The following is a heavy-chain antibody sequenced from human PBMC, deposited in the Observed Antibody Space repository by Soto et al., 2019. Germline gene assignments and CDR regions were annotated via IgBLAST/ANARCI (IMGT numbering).Heavy chain of an antibody. CDR3: MLGSGWKDFDY. D-gene: IGHD3-22*01. CDR2: IYYSGST. Sequence: SETLSLTCTVSGVSISSGGYYWSWIRQHPGKGLEWIGYIYYSGSTYYNPSLKSRVTISVDTSKNQFSLKLSSVTAADTAVYYCMLGSGWKDFDYWGQRTLVTVSS. V-gene: IGHV4-31*03. CDR1: GVSISSGGYY. J-gene: IGHJ4*02.